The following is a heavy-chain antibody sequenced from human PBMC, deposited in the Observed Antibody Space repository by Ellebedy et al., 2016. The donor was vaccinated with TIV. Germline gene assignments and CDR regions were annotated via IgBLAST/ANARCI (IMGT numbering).Heavy chain of an antibody. CDR3: ARDKGAYDFWSGYSGYYYGMDV. D-gene: IGHD3-3*01. V-gene: IGHV1-58*02. CDR2: IVVGSGNT. Sequence: ASVKVSCKASGFTFTSSAMQWVRQARGQRLEWIGWIVVGSGNTNYAQKFQGRVTITRDTSASTAYMELSSLRSEDTAVYYCARDKGAYDFWSGYSGYYYGMDVWGQGTTVTVSS. J-gene: IGHJ6*02. CDR1: GFTFTSSA.